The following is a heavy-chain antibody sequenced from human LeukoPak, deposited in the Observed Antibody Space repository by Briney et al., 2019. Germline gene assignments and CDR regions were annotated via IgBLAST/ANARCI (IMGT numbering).Heavy chain of an antibody. CDR3: AHAGTFDYIWGSYRYSHFDY. V-gene: IGHV2-5*02. D-gene: IGHD3-16*02. CDR2: IYWDDDK. Sequence: KESGPTLVKPTQTLTLTCTFSGFSLSTSGVGVGWIRQPPGKALEWLALIYWDDDKRYTPSLKSRLTITKDTSKNQVVLTMSNLDPVDTATYYCAHAGTFDYIWGSYRYSHFDYWGQGTLVTVSS. CDR1: GFSLSTSGVG. J-gene: IGHJ4*02.